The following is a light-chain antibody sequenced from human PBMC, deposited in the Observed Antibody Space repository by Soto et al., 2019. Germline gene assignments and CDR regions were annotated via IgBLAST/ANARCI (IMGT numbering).Light chain of an antibody. CDR2: DVN. J-gene: IGLJ3*02. V-gene: IGLV2-14*01. CDR1: SSDVGGYNY. CDR3: SSYSSTTTLV. Sequence: QSVLTQPASVSGSPGQSITISCTGTSSDVGGYNYVSWYQKRPGKAPKLMIYDVNNRPSGVSNRFSASKSGNTASLTISGLQAEDEADYYCSSYSSTTTLVFGGGTKLTVL.